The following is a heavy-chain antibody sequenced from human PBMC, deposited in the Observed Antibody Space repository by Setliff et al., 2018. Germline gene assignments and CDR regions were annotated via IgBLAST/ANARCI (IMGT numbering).Heavy chain of an antibody. J-gene: IGHJ4*02. Sequence: SETLSLTCTVSGGSISSSSYYWGWVRQPPGKGLEWVGNIGHTGSINYNPSLKSRLTISRDTSKNQFSLKLSSVTAADTAVYYCARESRYYYDNLGTLDYWGQGTLVTVSS. CDR1: GGSISSSSYY. CDR2: IGHTGSI. CDR3: ARESRYYYDNLGTLDY. D-gene: IGHD3-22*01. V-gene: IGHV4-39*07.